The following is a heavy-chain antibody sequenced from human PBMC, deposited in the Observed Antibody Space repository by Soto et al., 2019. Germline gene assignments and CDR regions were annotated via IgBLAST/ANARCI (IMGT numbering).Heavy chain of an antibody. CDR1: GFTFSSYG. Sequence: QVQLVESGGGVVQPGRSLRLSCAASGFTFSSYGMHWVRQAPGKGLEWVAVIWYDGSNKYYADSVKGRFTISRDNSKNTLYLQMNSLRAEDTAVYYCARDELFGGNWFDPWGQGTLVTVSS. CDR3: ARDELFGGNWFDP. J-gene: IGHJ5*02. V-gene: IGHV3-33*01. CDR2: IWYDGSNK. D-gene: IGHD3-3*01.